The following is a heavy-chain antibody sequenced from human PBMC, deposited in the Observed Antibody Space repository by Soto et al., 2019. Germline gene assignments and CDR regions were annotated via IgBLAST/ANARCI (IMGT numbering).Heavy chain of an antibody. CDR1: GGSISSGYDY. Sequence: TLSLTWTVSGGSISSGYDYWSWISQPPGKGLEWIGYIYYSGSTYYNPSLKSRVTISVDTSKNQFSLKLSSVTAADTAVYYCAREAVCTSCHYYYYGMDVWGQGTTVNLSS. CDR3: AREAVCTSCHYYYYGMDV. CDR2: IYYSGST. V-gene: IGHV4-30-4*01. D-gene: IGHD2-2*01. J-gene: IGHJ6*02.